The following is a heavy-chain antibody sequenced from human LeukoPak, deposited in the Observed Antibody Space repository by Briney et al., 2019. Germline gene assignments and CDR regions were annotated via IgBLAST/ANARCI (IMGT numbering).Heavy chain of an antibody. CDR2: IKSESDGETT. CDR1: GIIFSNAW. J-gene: IGHJ4*02. V-gene: IGHV3-15*01. CDR3: TTGPVAGGVVF. D-gene: IGHD2-8*02. Sequence: GGSLRLSCAASGIIFSNAWMSWVRQAPGKGLEWVGRIKSESDGETTDYAAPVKGRFTLSRDDSKDTLYLQMNGLKTEDTAVYYCTTGPVAGGVVFWGQGTLVTVSS.